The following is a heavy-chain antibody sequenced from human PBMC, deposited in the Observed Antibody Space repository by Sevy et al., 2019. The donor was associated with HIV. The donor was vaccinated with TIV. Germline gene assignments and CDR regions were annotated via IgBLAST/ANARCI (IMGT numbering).Heavy chain of an antibody. CDR3: AKGVRLGGPIYYGMDV. D-gene: IGHD3-10*02. CDR2: IYSGGNT. Sequence: GGSLRLSCVVSGFSVSTNYVSWVRQAPGKGLEWVSAIYSGGNTYYADSVKGRFTISRDNSKNTLDLQMNSLRAEDTAVYYCAKGVRLGGPIYYGMDVWGQGTTVTVSS. V-gene: IGHV3-53*01. CDR1: GFSVSTNY. J-gene: IGHJ6*02.